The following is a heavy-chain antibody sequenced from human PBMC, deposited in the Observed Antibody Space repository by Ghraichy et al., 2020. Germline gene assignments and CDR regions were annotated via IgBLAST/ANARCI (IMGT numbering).Heavy chain of an antibody. D-gene: IGHD5-12*01. V-gene: IGHV4-59*01. CDR1: GGSISSYY. J-gene: IGHJ4*02. CDR2: IYYSGST. CDR3: ASSGYSGYVNYYFDY. Sequence: SETLSLTCTVSGGSISSYYWSWIRQPPGKGLEWIGYIYYSGSTNYNPSLKSRVTISVDTSKNQFSLKLSSVTAADTAVYYCASSGYSGYVNYYFDYWGQGTLVTVSS.